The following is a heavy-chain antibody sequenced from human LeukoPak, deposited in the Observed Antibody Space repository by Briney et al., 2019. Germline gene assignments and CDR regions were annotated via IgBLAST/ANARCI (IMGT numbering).Heavy chain of an antibody. D-gene: IGHD6-6*01. V-gene: IGHV1-2*02. CDR3: ARDRRPLAARSANWFDP. CDR2: INPNSGGT. J-gene: IGHJ5*02. CDR1: GYTFTGYY. Sequence: ASVKVSCKASGYTFTGYYMHWVRQAPGQGLEWMGWINPNSGGTNYAQKFQGRVTMTRDTSISTAYMELSRLRSDDTAVYYCARDRRPLAARSANWFDPWGQGTLVTVSS.